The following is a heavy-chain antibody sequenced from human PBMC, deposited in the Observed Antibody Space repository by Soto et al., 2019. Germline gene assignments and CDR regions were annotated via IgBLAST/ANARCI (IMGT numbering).Heavy chain of an antibody. J-gene: IGHJ5*02. V-gene: IGHV3-30*03. CDR2: ISSHGNDK. CDR1: AFTFNNFA. CDR3: AREKLPNGNWFDP. D-gene: IGHD2-8*01. Sequence: GGSLRLSCAASAFTFNNFAMHWVRQAPGKGLEWVAVISSHGNDKYYADSVKGRFTISRDNSKNTLYLQMNSLRAEDTAVYYCAREKLPNGNWFDPWGQGTLVTVSS.